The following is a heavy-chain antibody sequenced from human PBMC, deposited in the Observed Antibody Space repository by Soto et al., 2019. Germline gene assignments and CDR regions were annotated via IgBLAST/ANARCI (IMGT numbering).Heavy chain of an antibody. D-gene: IGHD4-17*01. J-gene: IGHJ4*02. Sequence: ASVKVSCKASGYTFTSYYMHWVLQAPGQGLEWMGIINPSGGSTSYAQKFQGRVTMTRDTSTSTVYMELSSLRSEDTAVYYCARDDYGGNRNYGTAFGYWGQGTLVTVSS. CDR2: INPSGGST. CDR1: GYTFTSYY. V-gene: IGHV1-46*01. CDR3: ARDDYGGNRNYGTAFGY.